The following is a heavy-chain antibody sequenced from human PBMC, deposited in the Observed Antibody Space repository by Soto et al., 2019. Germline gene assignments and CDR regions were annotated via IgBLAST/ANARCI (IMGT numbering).Heavy chain of an antibody. CDR3: AVPAASVAGASGSYYYYGMDV. D-gene: IGHD6-19*01. J-gene: IGHJ6*02. CDR2: IYYSGSP. V-gene: IGHV4-39*01. CDR1: CGSIISSSYY. Sequence: PSETLSLTCTFSCGSIISSSYYWGWIRQPPGKGLEWIGYIYYSGSPYYNPSLKSRVTISVDTSKNQFSLKLSSVTAADTAVYYCAVPAASVAGASGSYYYYGMDVWGQGTTVTVSS.